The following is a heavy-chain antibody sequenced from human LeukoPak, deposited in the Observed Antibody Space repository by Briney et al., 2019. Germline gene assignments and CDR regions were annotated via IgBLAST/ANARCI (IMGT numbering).Heavy chain of an antibody. CDR1: GFTFSSYA. CDR3: AKDLRVKYYYDSSGRRDAFDI. Sequence: GGSLRLSCAASGFTFSSYAMSWVRQAPGKGLEWVSAISGSGGSTYYADSVKGRFTISRDNSKNTLYLQMNSLRAEDTAVYYCAKDLRVKYYYDSSGRRDAFDIWGQGTMVTASS. J-gene: IGHJ3*02. D-gene: IGHD3-22*01. CDR2: ISGSGGST. V-gene: IGHV3-23*01.